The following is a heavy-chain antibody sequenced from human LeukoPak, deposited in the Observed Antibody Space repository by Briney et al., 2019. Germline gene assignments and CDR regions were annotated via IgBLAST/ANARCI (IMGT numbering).Heavy chain of an antibody. CDR3: ARTTRYDYVWGSYRFDY. D-gene: IGHD3-16*02. CDR1: GGSISSSSYY. V-gene: IGHV4-39*01. Sequence: SETLSLTSTVSGGSISSSSYYWGWIRQPPGKGLEWIGSIYYSGSTYYNPSLKSRVTISVDTSKNQFSLKLSSVTAADTAVYYCARTTRYDYVWGSYRFDYWGQGTLVTVSS. CDR2: IYYSGST. J-gene: IGHJ4*02.